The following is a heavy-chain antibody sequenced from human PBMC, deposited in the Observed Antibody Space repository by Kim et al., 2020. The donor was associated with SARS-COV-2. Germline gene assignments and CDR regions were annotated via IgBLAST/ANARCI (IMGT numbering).Heavy chain of an antibody. CDR1: GYTFTNYW. D-gene: IGHD2-8*01. V-gene: IGHV5-51*01. J-gene: IGHJ6*02. CDR3: AIHSYGVPEYYYYYGVDV. Sequence: GESLKISCKASGYTFTNYWIGWVRQMPGKGLEWMRIIYPGDSDTRYSPSFQGQVTVSADKSIGTAYLQWSSLRVSDTAMYYCAIHSYGVPEYYYYYGVDVWGQGTTVTVSS. CDR2: IYPGDSDT.